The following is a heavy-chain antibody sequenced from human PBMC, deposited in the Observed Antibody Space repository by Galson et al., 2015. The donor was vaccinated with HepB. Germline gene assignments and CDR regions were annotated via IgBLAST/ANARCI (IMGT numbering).Heavy chain of an antibody. CDR3: ARDGDYSDYYAFDI. V-gene: IGHV3-48*01. CDR2: ISSRSTSI. D-gene: IGHD4-11*01. CDR1: GFAFSSYS. Sequence: SLRLSCAASGFAFSSYSMNWVRQAPGKGLEWVSYISSRSTSIYYADSVKGRFTISRDNAKNSLSLQMISLRAEDTAVYYCARDGDYSDYYAFDIWGQGTRVTVSS. J-gene: IGHJ3*02.